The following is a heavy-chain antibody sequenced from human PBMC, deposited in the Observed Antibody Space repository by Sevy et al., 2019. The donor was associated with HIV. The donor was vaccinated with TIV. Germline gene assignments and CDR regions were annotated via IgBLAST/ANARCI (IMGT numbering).Heavy chain of an antibody. V-gene: IGHV1-2*06. D-gene: IGHD1-26*01. CDR1: GYTFTGYY. J-gene: IGHJ4*02. CDR2: INPNSGGT. CDR3: ASIVGAATVDY. Sequence: ASVKVSCKASGYTFTGYYMHWVRQAPGQGLEWMGRINPNSGGTNYAQKFQGRVTMTRDTSISTAYMELSRLGSDETAVYYCASIVGAATVDYWGQGTLVTVSS.